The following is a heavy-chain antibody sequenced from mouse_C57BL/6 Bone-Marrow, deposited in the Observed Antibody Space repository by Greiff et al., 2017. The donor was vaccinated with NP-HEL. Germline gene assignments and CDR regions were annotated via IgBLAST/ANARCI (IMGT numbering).Heavy chain of an antibody. D-gene: IGHD2-1*01. V-gene: IGHV1-4*01. CDR1: GYTFPSYT. CDR3: ARRYGNYDVFYYFDY. CDR2: INPSSGYT. J-gene: IGHJ2*01. Sequence: QVQLKESGAELARPGASVKMSCKASGYTFPSYTMHWVKQRPGPGLEWIGYINPSSGYTKYNQKFKDKATLTADKSSSTAYMQLSSLTSEDSAVYYCARRYGNYDVFYYFDYWGQGTTLTVSS.